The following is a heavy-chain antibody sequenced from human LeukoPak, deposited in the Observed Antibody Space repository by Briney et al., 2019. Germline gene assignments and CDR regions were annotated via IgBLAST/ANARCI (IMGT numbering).Heavy chain of an antibody. CDR2: IYARGST. J-gene: IGHJ5*02. CDR3: ARGHIAVAGMDWFDP. V-gene: IGHV4-61*09. CDR1: GDSTSSESYY. D-gene: IGHD6-19*01. Sequence: SETLSLTCTVSGDSTSSESYYWTWIRQLAGKGLEWLGHIYARGSTNYNPSLESRVTISVDTSKNQFSLKLTSVTAADTAVYYCARGHIAVAGMDWFDPWGQGTLVTVSS.